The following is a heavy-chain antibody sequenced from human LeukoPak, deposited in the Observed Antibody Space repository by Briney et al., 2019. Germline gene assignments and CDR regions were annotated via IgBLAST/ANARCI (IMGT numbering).Heavy chain of an antibody. V-gene: IGHV3-30*04. CDR2: ISFHGTDT. D-gene: IGHD3-3*01. CDR3: ARVTYYDFWSGYLDYYYYMDV. Sequence: GTSLRLSCAASGFTFISYAIHWVRQAPGKGLEWVAVISFHGTDTFYAGSVKGRFTISRDNSKNTLYLQMSSLRGDDTAVYYCARVTYYDFWSGYLDYYYYMDVWGKGTTVTVSS. J-gene: IGHJ6*03. CDR1: GFTFISYA.